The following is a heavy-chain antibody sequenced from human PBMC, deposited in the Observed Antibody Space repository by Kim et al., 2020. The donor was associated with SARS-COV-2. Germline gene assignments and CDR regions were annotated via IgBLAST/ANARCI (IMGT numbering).Heavy chain of an antibody. D-gene: IGHD3-22*01. J-gene: IGHJ4*02. CDR2: IYHSGST. CDR3: ARVYGRGLDYSSGYYDPYFFDY. CDR1: GGSISSSNW. Sequence: SETLSLTCAVSGGSISSSNWWSWVRQPPGKGLEWIGEIYHSGSTNYNPSLKSRVTISVDKSKNQFSLKLSSVTAADTAVYYCARVYGRGLDYSSGYYDPYFFDYWGQGTLVTVSS. V-gene: IGHV4-4*02.